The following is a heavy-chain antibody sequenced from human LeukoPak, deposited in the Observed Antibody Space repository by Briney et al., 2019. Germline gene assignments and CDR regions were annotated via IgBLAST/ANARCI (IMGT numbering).Heavy chain of an antibody. V-gene: IGHV4-34*01. CDR1: GGSFSGYY. J-gene: IGHJ4*02. CDR2: INHSGST. D-gene: IGHD5-18*01. Sequence: PSETLSLTCAVYGGSFSGYYWSWIRQPPGKGLEWIGEINHSGSTNYNPSLKSRVTISVDTSKNQLSLNLNSVTAADTAVYYCTRASRGYSYGFAEYWGQGTLVTVSS. CDR3: TRASRGYSYGFAEY.